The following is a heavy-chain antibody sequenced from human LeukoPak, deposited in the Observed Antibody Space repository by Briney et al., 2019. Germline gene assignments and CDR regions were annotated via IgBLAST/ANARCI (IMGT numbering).Heavy chain of an antibody. D-gene: IGHD4-17*01. J-gene: IGHJ4*02. CDR3: ARDTPGDYGARPFDY. V-gene: IGHV3-21*01. Sequence: PGGSLRLSCAASGFTFSSHGMNWVRQAPGKGLEWVSSISSGSSYIYDADSVKGRFTISRDNAKSSLYLEMNSLRAEDTAVYYCARDTPGDYGARPFDYWGQGTLVTVSS. CDR2: ISSGSSYI. CDR1: GFTFSSHG.